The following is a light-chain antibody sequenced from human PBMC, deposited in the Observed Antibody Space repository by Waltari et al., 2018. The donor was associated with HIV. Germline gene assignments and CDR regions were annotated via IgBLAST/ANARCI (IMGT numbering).Light chain of an antibody. CDR3: QSYDSSLSGVV. CDR1: SPHNGAGYH. V-gene: IGLV1-40*01. CDR2: GNS. Sequence: QSVLTQPPSVSGAPRQRVTISCTGGSPHNGAGYHVPWYQQLPGTAPKLLSHGNSNRPSGVPDRFSGSKSGTSASLAITGLQAEDEADYYCQSYDSSLSGVVFGGGTKLTVL. J-gene: IGLJ2*01.